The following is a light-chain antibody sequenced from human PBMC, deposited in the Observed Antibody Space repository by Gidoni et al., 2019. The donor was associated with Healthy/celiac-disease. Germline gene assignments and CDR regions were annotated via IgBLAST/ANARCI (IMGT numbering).Light chain of an antibody. J-gene: IGLJ3*02. Sequence: SVLTQPPSVSGAPGQRVTISCTGSSSNIGAGYDVHWYQQLPGTAPKLLIYGNSNRPSGVPDRFSGSKSGTSASLAIPGLQAEDEADYYCQSYDSSLSWVFGGGTKLTVL. V-gene: IGLV1-40*01. CDR1: SSNIGAGYD. CDR3: QSYDSSLSWV. CDR2: GNS.